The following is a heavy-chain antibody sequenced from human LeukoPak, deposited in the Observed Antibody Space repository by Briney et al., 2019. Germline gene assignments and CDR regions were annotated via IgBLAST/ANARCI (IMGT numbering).Heavy chain of an antibody. CDR3: ARGPKAAVGDNWFDP. CDR2: IYASGST. D-gene: IGHD6-13*01. Sequence: SQTLSLTCTVSGGSFSSGSYYWSWIRQPAGKALEWIGRIYASGSTNYNPSLKSRVTISVYTSKNQFSLKLSSVPAADPAVYYWARGPKAAVGDNWFDPLGQGTLVTVSS. J-gene: IGHJ5*02. CDR1: GGSFSSGSYY. V-gene: IGHV4-61*02.